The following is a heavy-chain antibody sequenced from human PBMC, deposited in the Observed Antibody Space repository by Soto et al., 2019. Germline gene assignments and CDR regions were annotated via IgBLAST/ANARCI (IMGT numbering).Heavy chain of an antibody. J-gene: IGHJ4*02. V-gene: IGHV3-30-3*01. Sequence: XGSLRLWGAASGVRLKSYVMHGVRQAPGKGLEWVAVISYDGSNKYYADSVKGRFTISRDNSKNTLYLQMNSLRAEDTAVYYCARDTGSPPGVAGTGVNDYWRQRTLVTV. D-gene: IGHD6-19*01. CDR3: ARDTGSPPGVAGTGVNDY. CDR2: ISYDGSNK. CDR1: GVRLKSYV.